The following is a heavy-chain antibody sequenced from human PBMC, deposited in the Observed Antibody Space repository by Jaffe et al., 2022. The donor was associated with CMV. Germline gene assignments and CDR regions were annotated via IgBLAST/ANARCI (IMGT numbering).Heavy chain of an antibody. Sequence: QVQLVQSGAEVKEPGASVKVSCKASGYTFTSYGTHWVRQAPGQRLEWMGWITGGDGNTRYSQKLQGRVSITRDTSAGTAYMELRSLASEDTAVYYCARDGDGLQSWGQGTLVTVSS. CDR2: ITGGDGNT. D-gene: IGHD4-4*01. V-gene: IGHV1-3*01. CDR1: GYTFTSYG. J-gene: IGHJ5*02. CDR3: ARDGDGLQS.